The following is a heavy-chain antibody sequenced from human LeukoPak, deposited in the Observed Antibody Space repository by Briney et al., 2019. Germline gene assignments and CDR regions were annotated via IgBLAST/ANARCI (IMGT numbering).Heavy chain of an antibody. CDR3: ARDFLIKYGGLQDI. CDR2: IKQDGSEK. Sequence: GGSLRLSCAASGFTFSSYWMSWVRQAPGKGLEWVANIKQDGSEKYYVDSVKGRFTISRDNAKNSLYLQMNSLRAEDTAVYYCARDFLIKYGGLQDIWGQGTMVTVSS. J-gene: IGHJ3*02. CDR1: GFTFSSYW. V-gene: IGHV3-7*01. D-gene: IGHD4-23*01.